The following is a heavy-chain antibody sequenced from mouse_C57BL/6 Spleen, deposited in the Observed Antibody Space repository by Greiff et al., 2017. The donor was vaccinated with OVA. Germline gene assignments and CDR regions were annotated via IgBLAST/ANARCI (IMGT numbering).Heavy chain of an antibody. V-gene: IGHV1-64*01. CDR2: IHPNSGST. Sequence: VQLQQPGAELVKPGASVKLSCKASGYTFTSYWMHWVKQRPGQGLEWIGMIHPNSGSTNYNEKFKSKATLTVAKSSSTAYLQLSSLTSEDSAVDYCARQMEFPDYWGQGTTLTVSS. CDR3: ARQMEFPDY. D-gene: IGHD2-3*01. J-gene: IGHJ2*01. CDR1: GYTFTSYW.